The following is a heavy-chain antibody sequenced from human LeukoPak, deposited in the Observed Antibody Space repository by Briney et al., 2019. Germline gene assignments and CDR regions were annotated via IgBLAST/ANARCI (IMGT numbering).Heavy chain of an antibody. CDR2: LSSSSSYI. D-gene: IGHD4-17*01. V-gene: IGHV3-21*01. Sequence: GGSLRLSCAASGFTFSSYSMNWVRQAPGKGLEWVSSLSSSSSYIYYADSVKGPFTISRDNAKNSLYLHMNSLRAEDTAVYYRPSGTDEVTTFYWGQGTLVTVSS. CDR3: PSGTDEVTTFY. CDR1: GFTFSSYS. J-gene: IGHJ4*02.